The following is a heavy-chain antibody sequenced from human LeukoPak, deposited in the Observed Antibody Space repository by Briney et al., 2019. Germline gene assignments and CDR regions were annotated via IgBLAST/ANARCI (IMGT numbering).Heavy chain of an antibody. CDR2: IIPILGIA. J-gene: IGHJ3*02. V-gene: IGHV1-69*04. CDR1: GGTFSIYA. Sequence: SVRVSCKASGGTFSIYAISWVRQAPGQGLEWMGRIIPILGIANYAQKFQGRVTITADKSTSTAYMELSSLRSEDTAVYYCARRAVDTAMVKDAFDIWGQGTMVTVSS. CDR3: ARRAVDTAMVKDAFDI. D-gene: IGHD5-18*01.